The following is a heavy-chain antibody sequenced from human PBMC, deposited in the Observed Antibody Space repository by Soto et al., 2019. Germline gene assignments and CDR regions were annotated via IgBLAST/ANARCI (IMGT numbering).Heavy chain of an antibody. V-gene: IGHV3-23*01. CDR2: ISGSGGST. D-gene: IGHD6-19*01. CDR3: AKAKQWLASHYFDY. CDR1: GFTFSSYA. Sequence: VGSLRLSCAASGFTFSSYAMSLVRQAPGKGLEWVSAISGSGGSTYYADSVKGRFTISRDNSKNTLYLQMNSPRAEDTAVYYCAKAKQWLASHYFDYWGQGTLGTVSS. J-gene: IGHJ4*02.